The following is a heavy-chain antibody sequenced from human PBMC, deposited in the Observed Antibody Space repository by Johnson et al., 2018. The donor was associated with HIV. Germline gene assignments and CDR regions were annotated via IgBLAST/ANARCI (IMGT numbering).Heavy chain of an antibody. V-gene: IGHV3-30-3*01. CDR3: ARAFDPRAFDI. D-gene: IGHD2/OR15-2a*01. CDR2: ISYDGSNK. CDR1: GFTFSSYA. Sequence: QVQLVESGGGVVQPGRSLRLSCAASGFTFSSYAMHWVRQAPGKGLEWGTVISYDGSNKYYADSVKGRFTISRDNSKNTLYLQMNSLRAEDTAVYYCARAFDPRAFDIWGQGTMVTVSS. J-gene: IGHJ3*02.